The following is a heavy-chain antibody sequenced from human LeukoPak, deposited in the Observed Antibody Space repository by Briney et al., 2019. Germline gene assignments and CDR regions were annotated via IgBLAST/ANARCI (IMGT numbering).Heavy chain of an antibody. Sequence: PGGSLRLSCAASGFTFSSYSMNWVRQAPGKGLEWVSSISSSSSYIYYADSVKGRFTISRDNAKNSLYLQMNSLRAADTAVYYCASARGGYSSSWYSRNYYYYMDVWGKGTTVTISS. D-gene: IGHD6-13*01. CDR2: ISSSSSYI. CDR3: ASARGGYSSSWYSRNYYYYMDV. J-gene: IGHJ6*03. V-gene: IGHV3-21*01. CDR1: GFTFSSYS.